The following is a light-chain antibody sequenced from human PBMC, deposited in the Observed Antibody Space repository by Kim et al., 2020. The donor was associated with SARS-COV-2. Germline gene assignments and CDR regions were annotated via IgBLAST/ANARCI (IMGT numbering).Light chain of an antibody. CDR2: STT. V-gene: IGLV8-61*01. CDR3: VLHMGSGIWV. CDR1: SGSVSTNYF. Sequence: QTVVTQEPSFSVSPGGTVTLTCGLSSGSVSTNYFPSWYQQTPGQAPRTLIYSTTTRSSGVPDRFSGSILGNKAALTITGAQTDDESDYYCVLHMGSGIWVFGGGTQLTVL. J-gene: IGLJ3*02.